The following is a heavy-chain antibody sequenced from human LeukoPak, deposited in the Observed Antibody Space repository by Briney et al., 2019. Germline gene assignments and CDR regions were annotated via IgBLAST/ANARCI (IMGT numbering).Heavy chain of an antibody. CDR2: INSDGSTT. D-gene: IGHD3-10*01. Sequence: PWGSLRLSCAASGFTFRAYWMHWVRQTPGQGLVWVSRINSDGSTTNYAYSVKGRFTVSRDNAQNTLYLQRSSLRAEDTAVYYCARAGNYYFEYWGQGALVTVPS. CDR3: ARAGNYYFEY. V-gene: IGHV3-74*01. J-gene: IGHJ4*02. CDR1: GFTFRAYW.